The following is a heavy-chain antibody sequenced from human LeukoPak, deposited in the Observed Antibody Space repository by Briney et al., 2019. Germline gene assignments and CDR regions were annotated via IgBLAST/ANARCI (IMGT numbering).Heavy chain of an antibody. Sequence: GGSLRLSCAASGFTFSSFSMNWVRQAPGRGVEWISYFSTSSGTISYADSVKGRFTISRDNDKNSLYLQMNSLRAEDTAVYYCARDSMYAFDIWGEATMVTVSS. V-gene: IGHV3-48*01. CDR2: FSTSSGTI. D-gene: IGHD2-2*01. CDR3: ARDSMYAFDI. CDR1: GFTFSSFS. J-gene: IGHJ3*02.